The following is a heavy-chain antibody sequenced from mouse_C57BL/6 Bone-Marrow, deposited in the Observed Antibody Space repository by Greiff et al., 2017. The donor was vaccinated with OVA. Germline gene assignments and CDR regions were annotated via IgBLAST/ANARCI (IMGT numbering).Heavy chain of an antibody. J-gene: IGHJ4*01. CDR2: ISSGGSYT. V-gene: IGHV5-6*01. CDR1: GFTFSSYG. Sequence: EVQVVESGGDLVKPGGSLKLSCAASGFTFSSYGMSWVRQTPDKRLEWVATISSGGSYTYYPDSVKGRFTISRDNAKNTLYLQMSSLKSEDTAMYYCAKLRYYYGYYYAMDCWGQGTSVTVSS. D-gene: IGHD1-1*01. CDR3: AKLRYYYGYYYAMDC.